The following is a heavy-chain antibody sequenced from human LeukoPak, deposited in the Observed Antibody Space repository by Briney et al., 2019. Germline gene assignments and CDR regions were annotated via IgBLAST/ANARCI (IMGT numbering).Heavy chain of an antibody. J-gene: IGHJ4*02. V-gene: IGHV3-15*01. CDR3: TTDLLDY. Sequence: PGGSLRLSCTASGVTLFTFNNAWMSWVRQTPGKGLEWIGRIKSKTDGGTTEYTATVKGRFSISRDDSKNTVYLQVNSLKTEDTAVYYCTTDLLDYWGQGTLVTVSS. CDR1: GVTLFTFNNAW. CDR2: IKSKTDGGTT.